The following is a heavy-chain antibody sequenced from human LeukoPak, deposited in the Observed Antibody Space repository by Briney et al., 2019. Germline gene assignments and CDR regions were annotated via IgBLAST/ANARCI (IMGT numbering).Heavy chain of an antibody. CDR3: ASADYDDYYIDF. V-gene: IGHV4-59*01. J-gene: IGHJ4*02. D-gene: IGHD4-17*01. CDR2: IYYSGMT. CDR1: GGSISSYY. Sequence: SETLSLTCTVSGGSISSYYWSWIRQPPGKGLEWIGYIYYSGMTNYNPSLKSRVTISLDTSKNQFSLKLSSVTAADTAVYYCASADYDDYYIDFWGQGTLVTVSS.